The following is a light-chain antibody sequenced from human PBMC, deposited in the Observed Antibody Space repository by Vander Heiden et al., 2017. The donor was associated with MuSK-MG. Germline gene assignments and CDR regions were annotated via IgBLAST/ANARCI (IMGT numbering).Light chain of an antibody. V-gene: IGLV3-21*02. CDR1: NIGSKS. Sequence: SYVLTQPPSVSVAPGQTARITCGGNNIGSKSGHWYQQKTGQDPVCVVVEDSDRPTGIPERFACSNSEKKGTPTLTIVEAGEQDDDDCQVQASGSDHVVFGRGTKLTVL. J-gene: IGLJ2*01. CDR3: QVQASGSDHVV. CDR2: EDS.